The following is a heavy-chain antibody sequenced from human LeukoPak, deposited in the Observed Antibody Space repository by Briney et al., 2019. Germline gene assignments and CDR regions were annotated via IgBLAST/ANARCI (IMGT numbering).Heavy chain of an antibody. Sequence: SETLSLTCTVSGGSISSYYWSWIRQPAGKGLEWIGRIYTSGSTNYNPSLKSRVTMSVDTSKNQFSLKLSSVTAADTAVYYCARDYYGSGSYPPYNWFDPWGQGTLVTVSS. CDR3: ARDYYGSGSYPPYNWFDP. D-gene: IGHD3-10*01. J-gene: IGHJ5*02. CDR1: GGSISSYY. CDR2: IYTSGST. V-gene: IGHV4-4*07.